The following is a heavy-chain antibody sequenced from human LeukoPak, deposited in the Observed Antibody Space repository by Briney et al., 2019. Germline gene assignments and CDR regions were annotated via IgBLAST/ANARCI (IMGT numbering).Heavy chain of an antibody. Sequence: SETLSLTCAVYGGSFSGYYWSWIRQPPGKGLEWIGEIHHSGSTDYNPSLKSRVTISVDTSKKQFSLKLSSVTAADTAVYYCARDPDYWGQGTLVTVSS. CDR1: GGSFSGYY. J-gene: IGHJ4*02. CDR2: IHHSGST. CDR3: ARDPDY. V-gene: IGHV4-34*01.